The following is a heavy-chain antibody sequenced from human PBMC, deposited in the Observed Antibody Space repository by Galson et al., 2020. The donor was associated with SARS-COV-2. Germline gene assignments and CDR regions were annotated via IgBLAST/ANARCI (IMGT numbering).Heavy chain of an antibody. CDR3: ARDHMYGSGSYYNAGY. V-gene: IGHV3-33*01. D-gene: IGHD3-10*01. J-gene: IGHJ4*02. CDR2: IWYDGSNK. CDR1: GFTFSSYG. Sequence: GGSLRLSCAASGFTFSSYGIHWVRQAPGKGLEWVAVIWYDGSNKYYADSVKGRFTISRDNSKNTLYLQMNSLRAEDTAVYYCARDHMYGSGSYYNAGYWGQGTLVTVSS.